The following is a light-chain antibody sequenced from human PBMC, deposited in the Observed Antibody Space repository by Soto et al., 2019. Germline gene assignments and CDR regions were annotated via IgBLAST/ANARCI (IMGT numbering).Light chain of an antibody. CDR2: GAS. V-gene: IGKV3-20*01. CDR1: QSVSSSY. J-gene: IGKJ1*01. CDR3: QQYGSSPRT. Sequence: EIVLTQSPGTLSLSPGERATLSCRASQSVSSSYLAWYQQKPGQAPRLLIYGASSRATAIPDRFSGSGSGTDFTLTISRLEPEAFAVYYCQQYGSSPRTFGQGTKVEIK.